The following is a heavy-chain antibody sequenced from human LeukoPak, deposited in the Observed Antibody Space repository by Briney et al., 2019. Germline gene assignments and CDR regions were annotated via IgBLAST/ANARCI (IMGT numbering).Heavy chain of an antibody. CDR2: ISYDGSNK. CDR3: AKDPLNYGSGTYFDY. J-gene: IGHJ4*02. CDR1: GFTFSSYW. Sequence: GGSLRLSCAASGFTFSSYWMSWVRQAPGKGLEWVAVISYDGSNKYYADSVKGRFAISRDNSKNTLYLQMNSLRAEDTAVYYCAKDPLNYGSGTYFDYWGQGTLVTVSS. D-gene: IGHD3-10*01. V-gene: IGHV3-30*18.